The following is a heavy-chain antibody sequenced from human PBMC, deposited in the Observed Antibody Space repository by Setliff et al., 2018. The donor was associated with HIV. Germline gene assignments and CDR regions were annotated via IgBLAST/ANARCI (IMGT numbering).Heavy chain of an antibody. CDR1: GGSISSSSYY. D-gene: IGHD3-10*01. V-gene: IGHV4-39*01. CDR3: ARHDPPTGWQLRGFDP. J-gene: IGHJ5*02. Sequence: SETLSLTCTVSGGSISSSSYYWGWIRQPPGKGLEWIRSIYYSGSTYYNPSLKSRVTISVDTSKNQFSLKLSSVTAADTAVYYWARHDPPTGWQLRGFDPWGQGTLVTVSS. CDR2: IYYSGST.